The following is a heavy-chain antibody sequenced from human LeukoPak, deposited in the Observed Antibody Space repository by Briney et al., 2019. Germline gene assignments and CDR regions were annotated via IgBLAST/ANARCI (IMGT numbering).Heavy chain of an antibody. CDR3: ARDAAVRGAPFDY. CDR2: IWYDGSNK. D-gene: IGHD3-10*01. V-gene: IGHV3-33*01. Sequence: GGSLRLSCAASGFTFSSYGMHWVRQAPGKGLEWVAVIWYDGSNKYYADSVKGRFTISRDNSKNTLYLQTNSLRAEDTAVYYCARDAAVRGAPFDYWGQGTLVTVSS. CDR1: GFTFSSYG. J-gene: IGHJ4*02.